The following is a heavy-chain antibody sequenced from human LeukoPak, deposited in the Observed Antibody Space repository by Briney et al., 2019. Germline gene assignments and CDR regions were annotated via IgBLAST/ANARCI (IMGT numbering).Heavy chain of an antibody. CDR2: IKQDGSEK. Sequence: GGSLRLSCAASGFTFSSYSMNWVRQAPGKGLEWVANIKQDGSEKYYVDSVKGRFTISTDIAKRSLYLQMNSLRAEDTGVYYCAGGGSWGQGTLVTVSS. CDR1: GFTFSSYS. V-gene: IGHV3-7*04. J-gene: IGHJ5*02. CDR3: AGGGS.